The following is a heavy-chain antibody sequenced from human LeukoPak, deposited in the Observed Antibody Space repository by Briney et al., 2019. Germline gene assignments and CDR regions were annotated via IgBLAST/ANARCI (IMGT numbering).Heavy chain of an antibody. Sequence: GESLKISCKGSGYSFCTYWIGWVRQVPGKGLGWMGIIYPGDSDTRYSPSFQGQVTISADKSISTAYLQWNSLKASDTAMYYCARRREEDVGSFPYYYYYMDLWGKGTTVTVSS. J-gene: IGHJ6*03. CDR3: ARRREEDVGSFPYYYYYMDL. V-gene: IGHV5-51*01. CDR2: IYPGDSDT. CDR1: GYSFCTYW. D-gene: IGHD1-26*01.